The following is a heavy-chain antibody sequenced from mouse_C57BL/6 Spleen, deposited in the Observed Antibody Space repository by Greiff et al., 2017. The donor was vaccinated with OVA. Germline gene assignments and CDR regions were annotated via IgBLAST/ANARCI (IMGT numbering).Heavy chain of an antibody. J-gene: IGHJ4*01. CDR1: GYAFSSYW. CDR2: IYPGDGDT. V-gene: IGHV1-80*01. Sequence: VQLQQSGAELVNPGASVKISCKASGYAFSSYWMNWVKQRPGQGLEWIGQIYPGDGDTNYNGKFKGKATLTADKSSSTAYMQLSSLTSEDSAVYFCARRSNYVGDYAMDYWGQGTSVTVSS. CDR3: ARRSNYVGDYAMDY. D-gene: IGHD2-5*01.